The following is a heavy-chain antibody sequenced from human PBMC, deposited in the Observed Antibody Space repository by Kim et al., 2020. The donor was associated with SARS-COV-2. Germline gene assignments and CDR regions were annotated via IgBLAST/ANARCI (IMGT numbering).Heavy chain of an antibody. CDR3: ARGSTMVRGSFPINYYGMDV. D-gene: IGHD3-10*01. J-gene: IGHJ6*02. V-gene: IGHV1-8*02. Sequence: ASVKVSCTASGYIFNSYDINWVRQAPGQGLEWMGWMNPNSANTGYAQKFQGRVTMTRDTSINTAYLDLSSLSSEDTAVYYCARGSTMVRGSFPINYYGMDVWGQGTAVIVSS. CDR1: GYIFNSYD. CDR2: MNPNSANT.